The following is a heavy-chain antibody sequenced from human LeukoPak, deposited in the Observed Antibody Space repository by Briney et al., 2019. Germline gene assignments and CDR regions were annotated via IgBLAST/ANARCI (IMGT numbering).Heavy chain of an antibody. CDR2: IYSGGNT. D-gene: IGHD3-9*01. J-gene: IGHJ4*02. V-gene: IGHV3-53*01. Sequence: PGGSLRLSCAASGFPISTNYMSWVRQAPGKGPEWVSIIYSGGNTFYADSVKGRFTISRDNSKNTLYLQMNSLRAEDTAVYYCATRLRYFDWLLIDYWGQGTLVTVSS. CDR1: GFPISTNY. CDR3: ATRLRYFDWLLIDY.